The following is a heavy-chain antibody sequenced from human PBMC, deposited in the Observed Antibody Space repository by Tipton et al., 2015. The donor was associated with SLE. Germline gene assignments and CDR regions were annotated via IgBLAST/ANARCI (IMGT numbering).Heavy chain of an antibody. Sequence: TLSLTCTVSGGSISSYYWSWIRQPPGKGLEWIGYIYYSGSTNYNPSLKSRVTISVDTSKNQFSLKLSSVTAADTAVYYCARERVAVSATPWYFDRWGRGSLVTVSS. CDR3: ARERVAVSATPWYFDR. CDR1: GGSISSYY. D-gene: IGHD6-19*01. J-gene: IGHJ2*01. CDR2: IYYSGST. V-gene: IGHV4-59*01.